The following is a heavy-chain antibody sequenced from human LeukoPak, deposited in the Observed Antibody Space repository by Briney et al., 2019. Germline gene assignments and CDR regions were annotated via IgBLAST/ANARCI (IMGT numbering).Heavy chain of an antibody. CDR2: ISYDGSNK. D-gene: IGHD3-22*01. J-gene: IGHJ4*02. V-gene: IGHV3-30*04. CDR1: GFTFSSYA. CDR3: ARHVVAVGFDY. Sequence: PGGSLRLSCAASGFTFSSYAMHWVRQAPGKGLEWVAVISYDGSNKYGDSVKGRFTISRDNAKNSLYLQMNSLRVEDTAVYYCARHVVAVGFDYWGQGTLVTVSS.